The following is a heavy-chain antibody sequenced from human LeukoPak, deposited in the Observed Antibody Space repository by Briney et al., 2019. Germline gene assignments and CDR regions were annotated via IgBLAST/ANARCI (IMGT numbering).Heavy chain of an antibody. CDR1: GGSISSSSYY. J-gene: IGHJ3*02. CDR2: IYYSGST. CDR3: ARSRGAAFDI. Sequence: SETLSLTCTVSGGSISSSSYYWGWIRQPPGKGLEWIGSIYYSGSTYYNPSLKSRVTISVDTSKNQFSLKLSSVTAADTAVYYCARSRGAAFDIWGQGTMVTVSS. D-gene: IGHD2-2*01. V-gene: IGHV4-39*01.